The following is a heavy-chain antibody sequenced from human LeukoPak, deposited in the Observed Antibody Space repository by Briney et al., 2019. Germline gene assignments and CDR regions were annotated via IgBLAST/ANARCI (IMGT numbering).Heavy chain of an antibody. V-gene: IGHV3-23*01. CDR2: ISGSGGST. D-gene: IGHD3-3*01. CDR3: AKALRFLEWQSVGY. CDR1: GFTFSSYS. Sequence: GGSLRLSCAASGFTFSSYSMSWVRRAPGKGLEWVSTISGSGGSTYYADSVKGRFTISRDNSKNTLYLQMNSLRAEDTAVYYCAKALRFLEWQSVGYWGQGTLVTVSS. J-gene: IGHJ4*02.